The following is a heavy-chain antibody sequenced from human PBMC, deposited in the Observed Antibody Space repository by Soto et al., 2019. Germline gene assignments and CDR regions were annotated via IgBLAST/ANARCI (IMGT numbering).Heavy chain of an antibody. V-gene: IGHV3-23*01. Sequence: GGSLRLSCAASGFTFSSYAMNWVRQAPGKGLEWVSVISGSGDSTYYADSVKGRFTISRDNSKSTLYLQMNGLRAEDTAIYYCAKASFSRIVVVEPATNWFDPWGQGTLVTVSS. CDR3: AKASFSRIVVVEPATNWFDP. CDR2: ISGSGDST. D-gene: IGHD2-15*01. J-gene: IGHJ5*02. CDR1: GFTFSSYA.